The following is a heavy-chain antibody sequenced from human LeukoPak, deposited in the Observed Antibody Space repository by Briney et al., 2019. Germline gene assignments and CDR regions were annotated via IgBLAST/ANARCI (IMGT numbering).Heavy chain of an antibody. Sequence: GGSLRLSCAASGFTFSSYAMHWVRQAPGKGLEWGAVISYDGSNKYYADSVKGRFTISRDNSKNTLYLQMNSLRAEDTAVYYCAVVSSSWTFDYWGQGTLVTVSS. CDR3: AVVSSSWTFDY. D-gene: IGHD6-6*01. CDR2: ISYDGSNK. V-gene: IGHV3-30*01. J-gene: IGHJ4*02. CDR1: GFTFSSYA.